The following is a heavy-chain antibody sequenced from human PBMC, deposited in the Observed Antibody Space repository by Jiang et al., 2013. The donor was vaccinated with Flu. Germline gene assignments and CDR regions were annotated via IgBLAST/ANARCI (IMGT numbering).Heavy chain of an antibody. CDR3: AGHKPNARAFEY. J-gene: IGHJ4*02. Sequence: KGLEWIGHIYHSGKTDYNPSLRSRVTISVDTSKNHFSLYLSSVTAADTAVYYCAGHKPNARAFEYWGQGTLVTVSS. D-gene: IGHD1-1*01. CDR2: IYHSGKT. V-gene: IGHV4-59*08.